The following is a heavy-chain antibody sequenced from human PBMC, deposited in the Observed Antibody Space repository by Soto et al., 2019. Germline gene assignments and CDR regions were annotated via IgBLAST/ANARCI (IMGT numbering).Heavy chain of an antibody. V-gene: IGHV3-11*04. CDR3: ARYPTRPLTVVTAHPVQY. J-gene: IGHJ4*02. Sequence: GGALRLSCAGSGFTFSDYYMNWFRQAPGKGLEWVSSISSSSTIYYADSVKGRFTISRDNAKNSLYLQMNSLRAEDTAVYYCARYPTRPLTVVTAHPVQYWGQGILVTV. CDR2: ISSSSTI. D-gene: IGHD2-21*02. CDR1: GFTFSDYY.